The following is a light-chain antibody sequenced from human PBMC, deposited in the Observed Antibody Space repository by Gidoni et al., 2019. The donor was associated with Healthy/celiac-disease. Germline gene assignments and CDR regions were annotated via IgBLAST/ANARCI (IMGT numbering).Light chain of an antibody. CDR2: QDS. CDR3: QAWDSSTAV. CDR1: KLWDKY. Sequence: SYELTQPPSVSVSPGQTASITCSGDKLWDKYACWYQQKPGHSPVLVIYQDSKRPSGIPERFSGSNSGNTATLTISGTQAMDEADYYCQAWDSSTAVFGGGTKLTVL. V-gene: IGLV3-1*01. J-gene: IGLJ2*01.